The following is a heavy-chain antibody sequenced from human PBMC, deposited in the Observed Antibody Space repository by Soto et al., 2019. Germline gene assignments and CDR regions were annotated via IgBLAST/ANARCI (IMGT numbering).Heavy chain of an antibody. V-gene: IGHV4-30-4*01. CDR3: ARVRSGYDKYYFDY. D-gene: IGHD5-12*01. J-gene: IGHJ4*02. CDR2: VYRTGNS. CDR1: GGSITSDDYV. Sequence: QVQLQESGPGLVKPSQTLSLTCTVSGGSITSDDYVWSWIRQPPGKGLEWIGFVYRTGNSYYNPSLTSRLSISSDRSKNQFSLSLSAVTDADTAVYYCARVRSGYDKYYFDYWGQGILVTVSS.